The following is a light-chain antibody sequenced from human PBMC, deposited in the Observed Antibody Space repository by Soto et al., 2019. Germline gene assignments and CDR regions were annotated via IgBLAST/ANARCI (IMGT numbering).Light chain of an antibody. CDR3: QQRSSWPLT. CDR1: QSVSSH. Sequence: EIVMTQSPATLSVSPGEGSTVSCRASQSVSSHLAWYQHKPGQAPRLLIYGASTRATGIPGRFSGSGSGTDFTLTISSLEPEDFAVYYCQQRSSWPLTFGGGTKVDIK. J-gene: IGKJ4*01. V-gene: IGKV3-11*01. CDR2: GAS.